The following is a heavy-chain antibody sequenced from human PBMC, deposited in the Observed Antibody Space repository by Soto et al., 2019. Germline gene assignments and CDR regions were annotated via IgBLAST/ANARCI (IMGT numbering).Heavy chain of an antibody. Sequence: QVQLVQSGAEVKKPGASVKVSCKASGYTFTSYDINWVRQATGQGLEWMGWMNPNSGNTGYAQKFQGRVTMTRNTSISTAYMELSSLRSEDTAVYYCARASEILTIFGVAVVDRGGYFQHWGQGTLVTVSS. J-gene: IGHJ1*01. D-gene: IGHD3-3*01. CDR2: MNPNSGNT. CDR1: GYTFTSYD. V-gene: IGHV1-8*01. CDR3: ARASEILTIFGVAVVDRGGYFQH.